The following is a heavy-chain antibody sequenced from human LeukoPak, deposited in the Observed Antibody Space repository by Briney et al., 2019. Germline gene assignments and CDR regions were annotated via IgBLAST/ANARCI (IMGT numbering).Heavy chain of an antibody. D-gene: IGHD3-22*01. CDR2: IYYSGST. CDR3: ARLPKYYYDNSDYSGYYFDY. Sequence: SETLSLTCTVSGGSISSSSYYWGWSRQPPGKGLESIGSIYYSGSTYYNPSLKSRVTISVDTSKTQFSLKLRSVTAADTAVYYCARLPKYYYDNSDYSGYYFDYWGQGTLVTVSS. J-gene: IGHJ4*02. V-gene: IGHV4-39*01. CDR1: GGSISSSSYY.